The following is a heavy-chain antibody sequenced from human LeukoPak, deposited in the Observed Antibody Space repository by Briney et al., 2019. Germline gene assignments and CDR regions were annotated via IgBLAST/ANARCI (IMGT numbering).Heavy chain of an antibody. CDR2: ISSSSTYI. CDR1: AFTFSSYS. V-gene: IGHV3-21*01. CDR3: ARVLLPNSGSYCIQD. Sequence: PGGSLRLSCGVSAFTFSSYSINWVRQAAGRGLGWVSLISSSSTYINYADSVKGRLSIARDNAEQSTYLQVDDLMVTEPAVYYCARVLLPNSGSYCIQDWGPGTLVTVSS. J-gene: IGHJ4*02. D-gene: IGHD1-26*01.